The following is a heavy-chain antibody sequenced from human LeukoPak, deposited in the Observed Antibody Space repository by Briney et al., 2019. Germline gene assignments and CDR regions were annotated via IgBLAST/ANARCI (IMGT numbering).Heavy chain of an antibody. D-gene: IGHD3-10*01. CDR2: IYYSGST. CDR3: ARVLTMVRGPSGWFDP. V-gene: IGHV4-39*07. Sequence: SETLSLTCTVSGGSISSSSYYWGWIRQPPGKGLEWIGSIYYSGSTYYNLSLKSRVTISVDTSKNQFSLKLSSVTAVDTAVYYCARVLTMVRGPSGWFDPWGQGTLVTVSS. J-gene: IGHJ5*02. CDR1: GGSISSSSYY.